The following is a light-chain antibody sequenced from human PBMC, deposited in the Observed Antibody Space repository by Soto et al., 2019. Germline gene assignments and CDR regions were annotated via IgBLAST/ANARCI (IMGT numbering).Light chain of an antibody. CDR2: ENN. V-gene: IGLV1-51*02. Sequence: QSVLTQPPSVSAAPGQKVTISCSGSSSNIGNNYVSWYQQLPGTAPKLLIYENNKRPSGIPDRFSGSKSGTSATLGITGLQTGDEADYYGGTWDSSLSAGGVFGGGTQLTVL. CDR1: SSNIGNNY. CDR3: GTWDSSLSAGGV. J-gene: IGLJ3*02.